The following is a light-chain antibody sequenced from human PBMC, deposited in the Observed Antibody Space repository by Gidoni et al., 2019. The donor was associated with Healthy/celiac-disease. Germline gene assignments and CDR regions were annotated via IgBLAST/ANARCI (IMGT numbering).Light chain of an antibody. CDR3: AAWDDSLNGRV. CDR1: SSNIGSNT. V-gene: IGLV1-44*01. CDR2: SNN. Sequence: QSVLTQPPSASGTPGQRVTISCSGSSSNIGSNTVNWYQQLPGTAPKLIIYSNNQSPSGVPDRFSGSKSGTSASLAISGLQSEDEADYYCAAWDDSLNGRVFGGGTKLTVL. J-gene: IGLJ3*02.